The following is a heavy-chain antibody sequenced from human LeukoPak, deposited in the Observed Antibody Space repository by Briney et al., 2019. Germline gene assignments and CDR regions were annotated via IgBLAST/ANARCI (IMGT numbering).Heavy chain of an antibody. V-gene: IGHV4-39*01. J-gene: IGHJ5*02. D-gene: IGHD6-19*01. CDR3: AQWDRDSSGWYLHS. CDR2: INYRGTT. Sequence: NPSETLSLTCTVSGGSVSSVDRYWTWIRQPPGKDLEWIGHINYRGTTFYSPSFKSRVTISVDTSQRHFSLKVNSMTAADTAVYYCAQWDRDSSGWYLHSWGQGVLVTVSS. CDR1: GGSVSSVDRY.